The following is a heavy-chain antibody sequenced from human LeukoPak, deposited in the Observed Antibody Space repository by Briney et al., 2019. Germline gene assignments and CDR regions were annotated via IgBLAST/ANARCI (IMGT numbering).Heavy chain of an antibody. J-gene: IGHJ4*02. D-gene: IGHD2-15*01. CDR1: GFTFSSYA. CDR3: ARDTRLLDY. V-gene: IGHV3-30-3*01. CDR2: ISYDGSNK. Sequence: PGGSLRLSCAASGFTFSSYAVHWVRQAPGKGLEWVAVISYDGSNKYYADSVKGRFTISRDNSKNTLYLQVNSLRAEDTAVYYCARDTRLLDYWGQGTLVTVSS.